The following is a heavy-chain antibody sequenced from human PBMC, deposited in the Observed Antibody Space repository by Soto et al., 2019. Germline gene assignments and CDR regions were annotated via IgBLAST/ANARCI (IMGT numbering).Heavy chain of an antibody. V-gene: IGHV4-59*01. CDR3: ARDMPITIFGVVIPDYYYYGMDV. D-gene: IGHD3-3*01. J-gene: IGHJ6*02. CDR1: GDSLSRYF. Sequence: PSETLSLTCTVSGDSLSRYFWIWIRQPPGKGLEWIGHIDDSGSTNYNPSLKSRVTISVDTSKNQFSLKLSSVTAADTAVYYCARDMPITIFGVVIPDYYYYGMDVWGQGTTVTVSS. CDR2: IDDSGST.